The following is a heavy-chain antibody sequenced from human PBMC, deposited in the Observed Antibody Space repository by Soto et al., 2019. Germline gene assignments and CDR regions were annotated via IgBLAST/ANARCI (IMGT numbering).Heavy chain of an antibody. CDR2: INQDGSEK. J-gene: IGHJ6*02. Sequence: PGGSLRLSCAASGFTFSSYWMSWVRQAPGKGLEWVARINQDGSEKYYVDSVKGRFTISRDNAKNSLYLQMNSLRAEDTAVYYCARDRRITMIVVVINYGMDVWGQGTTVTVSS. CDR3: ARDRRITMIVVVINYGMDV. CDR1: GFTFSSYW. D-gene: IGHD3-22*01. V-gene: IGHV3-7*03.